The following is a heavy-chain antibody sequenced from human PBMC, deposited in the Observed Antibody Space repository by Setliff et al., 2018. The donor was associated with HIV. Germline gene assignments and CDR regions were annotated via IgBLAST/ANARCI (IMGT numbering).Heavy chain of an antibody. CDR3: ATDGSAFDR. CDR2: IWRDESNQ. J-gene: IGHJ4*02. D-gene: IGHD3-10*01. CDR1: GFTFSLYG. Sequence: PGGSLRLSCAASGFTFSLYGMHWVRQAPGKGLEWVAAIWRDESNQKYGDSVRGRFIISRDNAKKSVYLQMSSLRAEDTAVYYCATDGSAFDRWGQGTLVTVSS. V-gene: IGHV3-33*03.